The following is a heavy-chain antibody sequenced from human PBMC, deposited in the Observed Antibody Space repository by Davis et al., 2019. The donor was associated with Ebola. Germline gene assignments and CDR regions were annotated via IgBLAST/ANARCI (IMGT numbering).Heavy chain of an antibody. D-gene: IGHD3-16*02. CDR1: GYTFTSYD. CDR3: ARLNDPMITFGGVISFDY. V-gene: IGHV1-8*01. Sequence: ASVKVSCKASGYTFTSYDINWVRQATGQGLEWMGWMNPNSGNTGYAQKFQGRVTMTRNTSISTAYMELSSLRSEDTAVYYCARLNDPMITFGGVISFDYWGQGTLVTVSS. CDR2: MNPNSGNT. J-gene: IGHJ4*02.